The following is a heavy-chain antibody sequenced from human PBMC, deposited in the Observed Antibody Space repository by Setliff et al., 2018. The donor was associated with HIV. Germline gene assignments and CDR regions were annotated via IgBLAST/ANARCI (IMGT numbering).Heavy chain of an antibody. CDR3: ARASTRIGYDSSGYPFDY. J-gene: IGHJ4*02. Sequence: SETLSLTCTVSGGSISSSSYYWGWIRQPPGKGLEWIGSIYYSGSTYYNPSLKSRVTISVDTSKNQFSLKLSPVTAADTAVYYCARASTRIGYDSSGYPFDYWGQGTLVTVSS. CDR2: IYYSGST. V-gene: IGHV4-39*07. CDR1: GGSISSSSYY. D-gene: IGHD3-22*01.